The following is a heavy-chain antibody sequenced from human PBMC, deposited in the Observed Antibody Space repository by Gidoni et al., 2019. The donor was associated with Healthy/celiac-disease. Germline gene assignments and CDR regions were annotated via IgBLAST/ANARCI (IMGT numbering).Heavy chain of an antibody. Sequence: EVQLVESGGGLVQPGGSLRLSCAASGFPFSSYEMNWVRQAPGKGLEWVSYISSSGSTIYYADSVKGRFTISRDNAKNSLYLQMNSLRAEDTAVYYCARGCSGGSCYFASSYYYYGMDVWGQGTTVTVSS. CDR2: ISSSGSTI. J-gene: IGHJ6*02. CDR1: GFPFSSYE. D-gene: IGHD2-15*01. CDR3: ARGCSGGSCYFASSYYYYGMDV. V-gene: IGHV3-48*03.